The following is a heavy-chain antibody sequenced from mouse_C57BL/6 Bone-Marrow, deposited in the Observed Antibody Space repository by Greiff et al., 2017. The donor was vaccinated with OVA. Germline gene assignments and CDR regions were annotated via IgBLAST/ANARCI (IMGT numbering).Heavy chain of an antibody. Sequence: VQLQQPGAELVKPGASVQLSCKASGYTFTSSWMHWVKQRPGQGLEWIGMIHPNSGSTNYNEKFKSKATLTVDKSSSTAYMQLSSLTSEDSAVYYCAKIYYDYDGYAMDYWGQGTSVTVSS. D-gene: IGHD2-4*01. CDR3: AKIYYDYDGYAMDY. CDR2: IHPNSGST. J-gene: IGHJ4*01. V-gene: IGHV1-64*01. CDR1: GYTFTSSW.